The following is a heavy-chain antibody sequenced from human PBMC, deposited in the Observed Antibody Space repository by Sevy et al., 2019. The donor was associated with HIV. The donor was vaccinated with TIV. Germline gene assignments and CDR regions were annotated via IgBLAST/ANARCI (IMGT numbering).Heavy chain of an antibody. D-gene: IGHD3-3*01. V-gene: IGHV3-11*01. CDR1: GFTFSNYY. CDR3: ARDPTSYDLWSGYYTGWFDL. Sequence: GGSLRLSCAASGFTFSNYYMNWIRQAPGKGLEWVSYISGTGNTKYYTDSVKGRFTISRDNAKNSLFLQMDSLRVEDTAVYYCARDPTSYDLWSGYYTGWFDLWGQGTLVTVSS. CDR2: ISGTGNTK. J-gene: IGHJ5*02.